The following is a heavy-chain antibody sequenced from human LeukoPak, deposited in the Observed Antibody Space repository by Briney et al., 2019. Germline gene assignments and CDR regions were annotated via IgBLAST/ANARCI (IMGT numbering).Heavy chain of an antibody. Sequence: GGSLRLSCAASGFTFSSYAMSWVRQAPGKGLEWVSAISGSGGSTYYADSVKGRFTISRDNAKNSLYLQMNSLRAEDTAVYYCAREERYGMGVWGQGTTVTVSS. D-gene: IGHD1-26*01. CDR2: ISGSGGST. CDR1: GFTFSSYA. J-gene: IGHJ6*02. CDR3: AREERYGMGV. V-gene: IGHV3-23*01.